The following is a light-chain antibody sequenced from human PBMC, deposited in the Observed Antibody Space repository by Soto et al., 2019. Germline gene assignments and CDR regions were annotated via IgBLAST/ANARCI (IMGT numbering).Light chain of an antibody. J-gene: IGKJ4*01. Sequence: EIVMTQSPATLYVSPGERATLSCWASQSVSSNLAWYQQKPGQAPRLLIYDVSTRATGIPTRFSGSGSGTEFTLTISSLQSEDFAAYYCQQYNNWPLTFGGGTKGEIK. CDR3: QQYNNWPLT. CDR1: QSVSSN. CDR2: DVS. V-gene: IGKV3D-15*01.